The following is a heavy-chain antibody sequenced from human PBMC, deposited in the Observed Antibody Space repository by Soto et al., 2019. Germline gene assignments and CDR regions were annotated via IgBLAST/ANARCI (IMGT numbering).Heavy chain of an antibody. CDR3: ASLDLWSGPRSQQWPLD. Sequence: QVQLQESGPGLVKPSGTLSLTCAVSGGSISSSNWWSWVRQPPGKGLEWIGEIYHSGSTNYNPSLRSGVTISVDKSKNQFSLELSSVTAADTAVYYCASLDLWSGPRSQQWPLDWGQGTLVTVSS. CDR2: IYHSGST. J-gene: IGHJ4*02. D-gene: IGHD6-19*01. CDR1: GGSISSSNW. V-gene: IGHV4-4*02.